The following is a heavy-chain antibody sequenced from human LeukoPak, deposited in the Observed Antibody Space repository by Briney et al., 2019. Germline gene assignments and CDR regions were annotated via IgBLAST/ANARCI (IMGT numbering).Heavy chain of an antibody. Sequence: PGGSLRLSCAASGVTFSSYWMSWVRQAPGKGLEWVAHIKQDGSEKYYADSVKGRFTISRDNAKNTLYLQINSLRAEDTALYYCVGHSDCWGGGSLVADPS. V-gene: IGHV3-7*01. CDR1: GVTFSSYW. CDR2: IKQDGSEK. J-gene: IGHJ4*02. CDR3: VGHSDC.